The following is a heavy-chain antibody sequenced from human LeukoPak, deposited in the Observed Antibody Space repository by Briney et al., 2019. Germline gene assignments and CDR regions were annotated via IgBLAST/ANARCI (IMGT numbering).Heavy chain of an antibody. J-gene: IGHJ4*02. CDR2: IYHSGST. CDR3: AREEAVAGTVDY. D-gene: IGHD6-19*01. CDR1: GGSISSSNW. V-gene: IGHV4-4*02. Sequence: PSGILSLTCAVSGGSISSSNWWSWVRQPPGRGLEWIGEIYHSGSTNYNPSLKSRVTISVDKSKNQFSLKLSSVTAADTAVYYCAREEAVAGTVDYWGQGTLVTVSS.